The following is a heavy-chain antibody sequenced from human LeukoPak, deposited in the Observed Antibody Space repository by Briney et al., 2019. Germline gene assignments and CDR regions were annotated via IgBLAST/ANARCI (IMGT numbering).Heavy chain of an antibody. CDR1: GFTFSSYW. Sequence: GGSLRLSCAACGFTFSSYWMSWVRQAPGKGLEWVANIKQDGSEKYYVDSVKGRFTISRDNAKNSMYLQMNSLRAEDTAVYYCARVQWELRGVGSYFDYWGQGTLVTVSS. CDR2: IKQDGSEK. CDR3: ARVQWELRGVGSYFDY. V-gene: IGHV3-7*01. D-gene: IGHD1-26*01. J-gene: IGHJ4*02.